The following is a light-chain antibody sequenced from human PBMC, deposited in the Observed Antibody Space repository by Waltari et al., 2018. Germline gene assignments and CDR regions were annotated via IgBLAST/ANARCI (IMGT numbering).Light chain of an antibody. Sequence: DIVMTQSPDSLAVSLGERATINCNSSQSVLSSTNNKNYLAWYQQKPGQPPKLVLYWASTRESGVPDRFSGSGSGTDFTLTISSLQAEDVAVYYCQQYYSTPVTFGGGTKLEI. CDR3: QQYYSTPVT. CDR2: WAS. V-gene: IGKV4-1*01. CDR1: QSVLSSTNNKNY. J-gene: IGKJ4*01.